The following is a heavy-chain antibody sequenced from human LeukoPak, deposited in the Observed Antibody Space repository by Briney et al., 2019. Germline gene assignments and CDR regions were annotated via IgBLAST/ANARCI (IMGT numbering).Heavy chain of an antibody. J-gene: IGHJ4*02. Sequence: GGSLRLSCSASGFTFSRFWMSWVRQAPGRGLEYVALIKQGGSEIYHMDSVKGRFTISRDDATSSLYLQMNSLRAEDTALYYCARGTWSSGYFCDYWGQGTLVTVSS. V-gene: IGHV3-7*05. CDR1: GFTFSRFW. CDR3: ARGTWSSGYFCDY. CDR2: IKQGGSEI. D-gene: IGHD3-22*01.